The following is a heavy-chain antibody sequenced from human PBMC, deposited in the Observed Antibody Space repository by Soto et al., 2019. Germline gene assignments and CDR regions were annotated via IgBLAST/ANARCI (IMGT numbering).Heavy chain of an antibody. V-gene: IGHV1-69*13. Sequence: SVKVSCKASGGTFSSYAISWVRQAPGQGLEWMGGIIPIFGTANYAQKFQGRVTITADESTSTAYMELSSLRSEDTAVYYCAREGRYDILTGYYKEYYFDYWGQGTLVTSPQ. D-gene: IGHD3-9*01. CDR1: GGTFSSYA. CDR3: AREGRYDILTGYYKEYYFDY. CDR2: IIPIFGTA. J-gene: IGHJ4*02.